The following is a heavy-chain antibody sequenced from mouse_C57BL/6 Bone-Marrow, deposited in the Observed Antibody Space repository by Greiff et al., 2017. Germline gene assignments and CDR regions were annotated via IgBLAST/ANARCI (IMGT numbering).Heavy chain of an antibody. CDR1: GYTFTSYW. J-gene: IGHJ2*01. CDR3: AREDYDDGAYYFDY. CDR2: IHPNSGST. V-gene: IGHV1-64*01. Sequence: QVQLQQPGAELVKPGASVKLSCKASGYTFTSYWMHWVKQRPGQGLEWIGMIHPNSGSTNYNEKFKSKATLTVDKSSSTAYMQLSSLTSEDSAVYYGAREDYDDGAYYFDYWGQGTTLTVSS. D-gene: IGHD2-4*01.